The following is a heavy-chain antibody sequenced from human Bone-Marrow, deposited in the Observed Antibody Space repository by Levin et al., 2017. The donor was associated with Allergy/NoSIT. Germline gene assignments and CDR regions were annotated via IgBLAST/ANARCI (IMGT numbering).Heavy chain of an antibody. V-gene: IGHV3-30*03. D-gene: IGHD5-12*01. CDR1: GFIFGAYD. CDR3: ARVLGHSGYDCAY. Sequence: RGESLKISCATSGFIFGAYDIHWVRQSPGKGLQWVAFISHDGGSRDYADSVKGRFTVSRDNPTNTVFLQMKSLRTDDTAVYYCARVLGHSGYDCAYWGQGALVTVSS. J-gene: IGHJ4*02. CDR2: ISHDGGSR.